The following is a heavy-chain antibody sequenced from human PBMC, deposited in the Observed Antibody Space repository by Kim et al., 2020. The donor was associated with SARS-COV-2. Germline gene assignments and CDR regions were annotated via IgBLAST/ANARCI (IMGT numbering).Heavy chain of an antibody. CDR2: INPNSGGT. CDR1: GYTFTGYY. CDR3: ARVSTRGVIMQPIGY. D-gene: IGHD3-10*01. V-gene: IGHV1-2*02. J-gene: IGHJ4*02. Sequence: ASVKVSCKASGYTFTGYYMHWVRQAPGQGLEWMGWINPNSGGTNYAQKFQGRVTMTRDTSISTAYMELSRLRSDDTAVYYCARVSTRGVIMQPIGYWGQGTLVTVSS.